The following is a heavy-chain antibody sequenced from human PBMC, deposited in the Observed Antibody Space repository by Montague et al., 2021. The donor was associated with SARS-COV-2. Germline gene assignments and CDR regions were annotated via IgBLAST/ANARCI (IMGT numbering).Heavy chain of an antibody. Sequence: SLRLSCAASGFTFSSYAMHWVRQAPGKGPEWVAVISYDGSNKYYADSVKGRFTISRDNSKNTLYLQMNSLRAEDTAVYYCARDLWDYGWYYFDYWGQGTLVTVSS. D-gene: IGHD4-17*01. J-gene: IGHJ4*02. CDR2: ISYDGSNK. CDR3: ARDLWDYGWYYFDY. V-gene: IGHV3-30-3*01. CDR1: GFTFSSYA.